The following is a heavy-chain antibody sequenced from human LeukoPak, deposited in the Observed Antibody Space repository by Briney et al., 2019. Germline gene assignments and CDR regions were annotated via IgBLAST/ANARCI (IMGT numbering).Heavy chain of an antibody. CDR3: ARDSEGGWYHYYYYGMDV. Sequence: PGGSLRLSCAASGFTFSSYEMNWVRQAPGKGLEWVSYISSSGSTIYYADSVRGRFTISRDNAKNSLYLQMNSLRAEDTAVYYCARDSEGGWYHYYYYGMDVWGQGTTVTVSS. D-gene: IGHD6-19*01. V-gene: IGHV3-48*03. CDR1: GFTFSSYE. CDR2: ISSSGSTI. J-gene: IGHJ6*02.